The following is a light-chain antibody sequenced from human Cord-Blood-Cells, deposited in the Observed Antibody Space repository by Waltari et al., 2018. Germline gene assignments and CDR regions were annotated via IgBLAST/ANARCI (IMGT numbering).Light chain of an antibody. CDR1: SGSIASNY. Sequence: NFMLTQPHSVSESPGRTVTISCTGSSGSIASNYVPWYQQRPGSAPTTVIYEDNQRPSGVPDRFSGSIDSSSNSASLTISGLKTEDEADYCCQSYDSSNVVFGGGTKLTVL. V-gene: IGLV6-57*02. CDR2: EDN. J-gene: IGLJ2*01. CDR3: QSYDSSNVV.